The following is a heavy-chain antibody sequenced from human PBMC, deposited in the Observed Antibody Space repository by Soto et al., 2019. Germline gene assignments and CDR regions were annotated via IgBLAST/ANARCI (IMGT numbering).Heavy chain of an antibody. D-gene: IGHD5-18*01. CDR1: GGSISSGGYS. J-gene: IGHJ4*02. CDR3: ARSDDVDTAMVGFDY. Sequence: PSETLSLTCAVSGGSISSGGYSWSWIRQPPGKGPEWIGYIYHSGSTYYNPSLKSRVTISVDRSKNQFSLKLSSVTAADTAVYYCARSDDVDTAMVGFDYWGQGTLVTVSS. CDR2: IYHSGST. V-gene: IGHV4-30-2*01.